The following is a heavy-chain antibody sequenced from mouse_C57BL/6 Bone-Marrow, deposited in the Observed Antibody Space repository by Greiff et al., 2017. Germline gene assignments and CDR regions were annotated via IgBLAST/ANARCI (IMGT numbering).Heavy chain of an antibody. V-gene: IGHV3-6*01. Sequence: VQLQQSGPGLVKPSQSLSLPCSVTGYSITSGYYWNWIRQFPGNKLEWMGYISYDGSNNYNPSLKNRISITRDTSKNQFFLKLNSVTTEDTATYYCARDRHITTVGGFAYWGQGTLGTVSA. D-gene: IGHD1-1*01. CDR1: GYSITSGYY. CDR3: ARDRHITTVGGFAY. J-gene: IGHJ3*01. CDR2: ISYDGSN.